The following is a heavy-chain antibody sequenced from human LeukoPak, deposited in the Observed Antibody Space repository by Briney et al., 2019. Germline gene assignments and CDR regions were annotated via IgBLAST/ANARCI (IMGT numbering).Heavy chain of an antibody. V-gene: IGHV4-38-2*02. D-gene: IGHD3-3*01. Sequence: NSSETLSLTCTVSGYPISNGYYWGWIRQPPGQGLEWVGSIYHRGSTYYNPSLRSRVTISLDRSKKKFSLKLTSVTAADTAVYFCARGAEYYAIWRGYAGYSDYWGQGISVTVSS. CDR3: ARGAEYYAIWRGYAGYSDY. CDR2: IYHRGST. CDR1: GYPISNGYY. J-gene: IGHJ4*02.